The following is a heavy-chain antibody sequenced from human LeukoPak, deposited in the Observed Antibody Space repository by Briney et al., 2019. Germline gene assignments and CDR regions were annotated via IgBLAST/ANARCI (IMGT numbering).Heavy chain of an antibody. CDR1: GFTFSSYS. J-gene: IGHJ4*02. CDR2: ISSSGSTI. D-gene: IGHD2-2*01. Sequence: PGGSLRLSCAASGFTFSSYSMNWVRQAPGKGLEWVSYISSSGSTIYYADSVKGRFTISRDNSKNTLYLQMNSLRAEDTAVYYCARVMGRYCSSTSCYVDYWGQGTLVTVSS. CDR3: ARVMGRYCSSTSCYVDY. V-gene: IGHV3-48*01.